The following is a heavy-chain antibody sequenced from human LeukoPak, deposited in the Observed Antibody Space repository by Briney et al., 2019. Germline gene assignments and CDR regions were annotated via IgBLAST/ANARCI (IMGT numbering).Heavy chain of an antibody. CDR3: ARDYASDD. D-gene: IGHD3-10*01. CDR2: LSRSGDTI. Sequence: GVSLTLPCAPSGLPFNRYEVQWLPHAPGKGLEWVTYLSRSGDTIYFADSVKGRFTISRDNAKNSLYLQMSSLRAEDTADYYCARDYASDDWGEGTLVSVS. V-gene: IGHV3-48*03. J-gene: IGHJ4*02. CDR1: GLPFNRYE.